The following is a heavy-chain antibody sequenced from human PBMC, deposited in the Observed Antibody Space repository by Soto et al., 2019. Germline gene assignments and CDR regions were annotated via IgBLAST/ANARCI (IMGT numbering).Heavy chain of an antibody. D-gene: IGHD3-10*01. CDR1: GGSFSGYY. CDR2: INHSGST. Sequence: QVQLQQWGAGLLKPSETLSLTCAVYGGSFSGYYWSWIRQPPGKGLEWIGEINHSGSTNYNPSLKSRVTISVDTSKNRFSLKLSSVTAADTAVYYCARGREFDYWGQGTLVTVSS. J-gene: IGHJ4*02. V-gene: IGHV4-34*01. CDR3: ARGREFDY.